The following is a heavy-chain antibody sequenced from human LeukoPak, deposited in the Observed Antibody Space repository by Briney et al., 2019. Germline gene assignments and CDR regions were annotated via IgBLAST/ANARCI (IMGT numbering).Heavy chain of an antibody. CDR1: EFTFSNYA. CDR3: AKGSGINHYHWIDP. Sequence: GGSLRLSCEASEFTFSNYAMNWVRQAPGKGLEWVSGISGGGGSTYYADSVKGRFTISRDNSKNTLYLQMDSLRAEGTALYYCAKGSGINHYHWIDPWGQGTLVSVSS. CDR2: ISGGGGST. D-gene: IGHD1-14*01. V-gene: IGHV3-23*01. J-gene: IGHJ5*02.